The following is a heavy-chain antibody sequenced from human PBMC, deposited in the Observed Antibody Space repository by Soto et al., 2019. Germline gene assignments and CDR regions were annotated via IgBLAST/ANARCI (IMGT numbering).Heavy chain of an antibody. CDR1: GFTFSSYA. Sequence: VGSLRLSCAASGFTFSSYAMHWVRQAPGKGLEWVAVISYDGSNKYYADSVKGRFTISRDNSKNTLYLQMNSLRAEDTAVYYCARDGPNDVWNRYYYYYGMDVCGQRTTVTVSS. CDR2: ISYDGSNK. V-gene: IGHV3-30-3*01. D-gene: IGHD3-3*01. J-gene: IGHJ6*02. CDR3: ARDGPNDVWNRYYYYYGMDV.